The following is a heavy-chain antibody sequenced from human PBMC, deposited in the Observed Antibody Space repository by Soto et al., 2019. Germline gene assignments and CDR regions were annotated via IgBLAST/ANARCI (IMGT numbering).Heavy chain of an antibody. D-gene: IGHD3-16*01. Sequence: GESLKISCMGSGYKVSTWHNFTSYWIAWVRQMPGEGLEWMGIIYPGDSDTRYSPSFQGQVTISADKSINSVYLQWSSLKASDTATYYCARTFGGHLYSFDFWGQGTLVTVSS. CDR1: GYKVSTWHNFTSYW. CDR3: ARTFGGHLYSFDF. J-gene: IGHJ4*02. CDR2: IYPGDSDT. V-gene: IGHV5-51*01.